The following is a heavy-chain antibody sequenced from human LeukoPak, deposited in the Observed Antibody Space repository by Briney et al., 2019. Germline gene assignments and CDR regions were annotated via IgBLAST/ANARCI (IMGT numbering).Heavy chain of an antibody. Sequence: GGSLRLSCAASGFTFSDYYMSWIRQAPGKGLEWVSYISSSGSTIYYADSVKGRFTISRDNAKNSLYLQMNSLRAEDTAVYYCARGGSTGYHSYYYFDYWGQGTLVTVSS. D-gene: IGHD5-18*01. J-gene: IGHJ4*02. V-gene: IGHV3-11*01. CDR2: ISSSGSTI. CDR1: GFTFSDYY. CDR3: ARGGSTGYHSYYYFDY.